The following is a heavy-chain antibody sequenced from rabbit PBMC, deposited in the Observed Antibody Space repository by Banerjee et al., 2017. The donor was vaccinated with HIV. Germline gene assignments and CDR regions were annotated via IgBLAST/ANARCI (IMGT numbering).Heavy chain of an antibody. CDR2: IYTSSGST. D-gene: IGHD7-1*01. Sequence: QEQLLESGGGLVKPEGSLTLTCKASGIDFSSYYYMCWVRQAPGKGLELIACIYTSSGSTWYASWAKGRFSISRSTSLNTVTLQMTSLTAADTATYVCGRDYTGYGLDLWGPGTLVTVS. CDR1: GIDFSSYYY. V-gene: IGHV1S43*01. CDR3: GRDYTGYGLDL. J-gene: IGHJ4*01.